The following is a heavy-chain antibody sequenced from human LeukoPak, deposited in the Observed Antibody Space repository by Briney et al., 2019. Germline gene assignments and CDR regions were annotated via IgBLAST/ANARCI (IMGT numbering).Heavy chain of an antibody. CDR2: IYYSGST. Sequence: SETLSLTCTVSGGSISSYYWSWIRQPPGKGLEWIGYIYYSGSTKYNPSLKSRVTISVDTSKNQFSLKLSSVTAADTAVYYCARVPPGTSHFDYWGQGILVTVSS. V-gene: IGHV4-59*01. J-gene: IGHJ4*02. CDR3: ARVPPGTSHFDY. CDR1: GGSISSYY. D-gene: IGHD1-7*01.